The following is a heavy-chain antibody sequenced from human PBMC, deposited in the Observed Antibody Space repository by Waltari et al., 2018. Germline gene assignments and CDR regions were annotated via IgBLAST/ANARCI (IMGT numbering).Heavy chain of an antibody. CDR1: GYSISSGYY. D-gene: IGHD5-18*01. J-gene: IGHJ4*02. CDR3: ARDKNGYSYGFDY. CDR2: ISHSGST. V-gene: IGHV4-38-2*02. Sequence: QVQLQESGPGQVKPSETLSLTCAVAGYSISSGYYWGWIRQPPGKGLAWIGSISHSGSTYYNPSLKSRLTISGDTSKNQFSLKMNSVTAADTAVYYCARDKNGYSYGFDYWGQGTLVTVSS.